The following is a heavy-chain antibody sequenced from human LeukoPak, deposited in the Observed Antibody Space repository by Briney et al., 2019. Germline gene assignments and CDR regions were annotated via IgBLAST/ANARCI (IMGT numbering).Heavy chain of an antibody. Sequence: GGSLRLSCAASGFTFSSYEMNWVRQAPGKGLEWVSYISSSGSTIYYADSVKGRFTISRDNAKKSLYLHMNSLRAEDTAVYYCARDDSSSWPGYFDYWGQGTLVTVSS. CDR1: GFTFSSYE. CDR3: ARDDSSSWPGYFDY. V-gene: IGHV3-48*03. D-gene: IGHD6-13*01. J-gene: IGHJ4*02. CDR2: ISSSGSTI.